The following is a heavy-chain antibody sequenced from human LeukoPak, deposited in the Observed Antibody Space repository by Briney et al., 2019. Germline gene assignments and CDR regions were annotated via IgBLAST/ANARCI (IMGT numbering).Heavy chain of an antibody. J-gene: IGHJ4*02. CDR1: GGSISSGDYY. D-gene: IGHD2-2*01. V-gene: IGHV4-30-4*02. CDR2: IYYSGST. CDR3: ASRLVVPAGIDY. Sequence: PSETLSLTCTVSGGSISSGDYYWSWIRQPPGKGLEWIGYIYYSGSTYYNPSLKSRVTISVDTSKNQFSLKLSSVTAADTAVYYCASRLVVPAGIDYRGQGTLVTVSS.